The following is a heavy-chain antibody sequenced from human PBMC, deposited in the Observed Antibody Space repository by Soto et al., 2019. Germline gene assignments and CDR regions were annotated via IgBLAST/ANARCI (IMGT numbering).Heavy chain of an antibody. D-gene: IGHD2-2*01. CDR3: GKDNSGSNTIEY. Sequence: GGSLRLSCASSVFTFSSYWMHCVRQVPGKGLVWVSRMNTDGRKRHYADSVRGRFTISRDNAKNTLHLEMNSLRVEDSGVYYCGKDNSGSNTIEYWGLGTLVSVSS. J-gene: IGHJ4*02. CDR2: MNTDGRKR. CDR1: VFTFSSYW. V-gene: IGHV3-74*01.